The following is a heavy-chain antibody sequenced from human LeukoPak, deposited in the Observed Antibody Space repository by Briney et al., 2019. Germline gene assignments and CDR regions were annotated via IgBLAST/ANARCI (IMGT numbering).Heavy chain of an antibody. CDR1: GGTFSSYA. J-gene: IGHJ6*03. CDR3: ARDGDSWSSSVDPSYYYYMDV. V-gene: IGHV1-46*01. CDR2: INPSDGST. Sequence: ASVKVSCKASGGTFSSYAISWVRQAPGQGLEWMGIINPSDGSTNYAQKFQGRVTMTRDTSTSTVYMGLSSLRSEDTAVYYCARDGDSWSSSVDPSYYYYMDVWGKGTTVTVSS. D-gene: IGHD3-22*01.